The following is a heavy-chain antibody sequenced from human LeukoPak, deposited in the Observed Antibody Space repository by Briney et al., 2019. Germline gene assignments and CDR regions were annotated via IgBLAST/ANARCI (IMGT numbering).Heavy chain of an antibody. D-gene: IGHD6-13*01. J-gene: IGHJ4*02. CDR2: ISWNSGSI. CDR1: GFTFDDYA. CDR3: AKGDGRIYSSSWYGDYYFDY. V-gene: IGHV3-9*01. Sequence: TGGSLRLSCAASGFTFDDYAMHWVRQAPGKGLEWVSGISWNSGSIGYADSVKGRFTISRDNAKNSLYLQMNSLGAEDTALYYCAKGDGRIYSSSWYGDYYFDYWGQGTLVTVSS.